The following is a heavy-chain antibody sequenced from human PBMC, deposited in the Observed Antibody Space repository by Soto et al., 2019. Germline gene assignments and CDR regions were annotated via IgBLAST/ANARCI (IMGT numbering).Heavy chain of an antibody. V-gene: IGHV4-31*03. CDR3: ARERGDGYNSSFDF. J-gene: IGHJ4*02. Sequence: SETLSLTCTVSGASFSNSDYYWSWIRQHPDKGLEWIGYISYSGSNYYNPSLQSRVTISIDTSNKHFSPKLTSVTAADTAVYFCARERGDGYNSSFDFWGQGALVTVSS. CDR1: GASFSNSDYY. D-gene: IGHD5-12*01. CDR2: ISYSGSN.